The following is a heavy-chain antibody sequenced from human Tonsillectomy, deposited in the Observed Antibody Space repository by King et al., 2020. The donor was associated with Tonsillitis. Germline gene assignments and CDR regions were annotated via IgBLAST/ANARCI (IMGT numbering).Heavy chain of an antibody. J-gene: IGHJ4*02. CDR3: ARVPPMLVGVGEFAY. CDR1: GFTFTTYY. V-gene: IGHV1-46*03. CDR2: INPAVGST. Sequence: QVQLVESGAEVKKPGASVKISCRTSGFTFTTYYIHWVRQAPGQGLEWMGVINPAVGSTTYAQKFQGRVSMTRDTSTSTVYVELTGLRAEDTASYYCARVPPMLVGVGEFAYWGQGTLVTVSS. D-gene: IGHD3-10*01.